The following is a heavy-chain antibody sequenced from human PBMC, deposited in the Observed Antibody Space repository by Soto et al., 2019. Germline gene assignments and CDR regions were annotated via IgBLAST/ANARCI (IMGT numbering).Heavy chain of an antibody. CDR2: ISWNSGSI. CDR1: GFTFDDYA. Sequence: EVQLVESGGGLVQPGRSLRLSGAASGFTFDDYAMHWVRQAPGKGLEWVSGISWNSGSIGYADSVKGRFTISRDNAKNSLYLQMNSLRAEDTALYYCAKEGAAAAFDIWGQGTMVTVSS. CDR3: AKEGAAAAFDI. J-gene: IGHJ3*02. V-gene: IGHV3-9*01. D-gene: IGHD6-13*01.